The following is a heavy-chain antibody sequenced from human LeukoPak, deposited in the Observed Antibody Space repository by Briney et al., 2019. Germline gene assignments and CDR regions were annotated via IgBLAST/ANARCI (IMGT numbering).Heavy chain of an antibody. D-gene: IGHD5-24*01. J-gene: IGHJ4*02. V-gene: IGHV3-7*03. Sequence: DSVKGRFSISKDNAKNSLYLQMNSLRAEDTAVYYCARISRDASISRDGYNTYFDYWGQGILVTVSS. CDR3: ARISRDASISRDGYNTYFDY.